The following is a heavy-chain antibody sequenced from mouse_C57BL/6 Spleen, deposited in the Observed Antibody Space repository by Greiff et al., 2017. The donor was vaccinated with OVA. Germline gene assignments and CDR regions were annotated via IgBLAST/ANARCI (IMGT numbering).Heavy chain of an antibody. CDR2: IYPSDSET. Sequence: QVQLKQPGAELVRPGSSVKLSCKASGYTFTSYWMDWVKQRPGQGLEWIGNIYPSDSETHYNQKFKDKATLTVDKSSSTAYMQLSSLTSEDSAVYYCAAIDLYFDYWGQGTTLTVSS. CDR3: AAIDLYFDY. CDR1: GYTFTSYW. V-gene: IGHV1-61*01. J-gene: IGHJ2*01.